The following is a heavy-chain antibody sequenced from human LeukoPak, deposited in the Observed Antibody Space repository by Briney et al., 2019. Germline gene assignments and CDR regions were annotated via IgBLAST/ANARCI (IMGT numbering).Heavy chain of an antibody. J-gene: IGHJ6*03. CDR1: GFTFGDYA. CDR2: IRSKAYGGTT. Sequence: GGSLRLSCTTSGFTFGDYAMSWVRQAPGKGLEWVGFIRSKAYGGTTEYAAYVKGRFTISRDDSTSIAYLQMNSLKTEDTAVYYCTRDQRTDYYYYYMDVWGKGTTVTVSS. D-gene: IGHD1/OR15-1a*01. CDR3: TRDQRTDYYYYYMDV. V-gene: IGHV3-49*04.